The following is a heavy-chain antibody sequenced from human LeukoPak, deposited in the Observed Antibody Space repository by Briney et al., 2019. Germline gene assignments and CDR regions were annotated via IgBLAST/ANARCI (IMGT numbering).Heavy chain of an antibody. V-gene: IGHV4-31*03. CDR1: GGSISSGGYY. CDR2: IYYSGST. Sequence: PSQTLSLTCTVSGGSISSGGYYWSWIRQHPGKGLEWIGYIYYSGSTYYNPSLKSRVTISVDTSKNQFPLKLSSVTAADTAVYYCARALTIFGVVISVIQASDAFDIWGQGTMVTVSS. CDR3: ARALTIFGVVISVIQASDAFDI. J-gene: IGHJ3*02. D-gene: IGHD3-3*01.